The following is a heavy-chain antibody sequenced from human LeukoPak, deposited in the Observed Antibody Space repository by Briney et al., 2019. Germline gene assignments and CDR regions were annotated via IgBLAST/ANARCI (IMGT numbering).Heavy chain of an antibody. Sequence: PGGSLRLSCAASGFTFSSYGMHWVRQAPGKGLEWVAFIRYDGSNKYYADPVKGRFTISRDNSKNTLYLQMNSLRAEDTAVYYCAKGDSSGYPLFDYWGQGTLVTVSS. J-gene: IGHJ4*02. CDR3: AKGDSSGYPLFDY. D-gene: IGHD3-22*01. CDR1: GFTFSSYG. V-gene: IGHV3-30*02. CDR2: IRYDGSNK.